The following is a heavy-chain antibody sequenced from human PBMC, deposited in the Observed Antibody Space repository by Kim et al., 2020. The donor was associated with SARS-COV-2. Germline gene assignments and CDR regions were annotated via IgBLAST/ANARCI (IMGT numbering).Heavy chain of an antibody. CDR2: INYSGT. CDR3: ARDRALYYYNGMDV. V-gene: IGHV4-38-2*01. Sequence: SETLSLSCAVSGYSISSGYYWGWIRQPPGKGMEWIGSINYSGTNYNPSLKSRVSISVDTSKNQFALHMSSATAADTAVYFCARDRALYYYNGMDVWG. D-gene: IGHD3-10*01. J-gene: IGHJ6*02. CDR1: GYSISSGYY.